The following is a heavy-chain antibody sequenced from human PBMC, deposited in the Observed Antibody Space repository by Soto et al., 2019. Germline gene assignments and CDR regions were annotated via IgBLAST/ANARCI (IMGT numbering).Heavy chain of an antibody. D-gene: IGHD3-16*01. CDR3: ARGRSLDYDYVWRSPRGAFDI. CDR1: GGSFSGYY. V-gene: IGHV4-34*01. CDR2: INHSGST. Sequence: SETLSLTCAVYGGSFSGYYWSWIRQPPGKGLEWIGEINHSGSTNYNPSLKSRVTISVDTSKNQFSLKLSSVTAADTAVYYCARGRSLDYDYVWRSPRGAFDIPGQTTIVTVS. J-gene: IGHJ3*02.